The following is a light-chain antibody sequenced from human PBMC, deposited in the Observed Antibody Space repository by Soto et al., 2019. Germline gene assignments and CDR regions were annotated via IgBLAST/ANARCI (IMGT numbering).Light chain of an antibody. Sequence: DIQMTXSPXXXXASVGDRVTXTCRASQSIRSWLAWFQQKPGKAPKLLISDASSLESGVPSRFSGSGSETQFTLTISSLQPEDFATYYCQQYNTSPLTFGGGTQVEIK. CDR1: QSIRSW. CDR3: QQYNTSPLT. CDR2: DAS. V-gene: IGKV1-5*01. J-gene: IGKJ4*01.